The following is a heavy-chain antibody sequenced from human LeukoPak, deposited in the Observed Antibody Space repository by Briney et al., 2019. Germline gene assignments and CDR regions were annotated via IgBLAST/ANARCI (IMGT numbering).Heavy chain of an antibody. J-gene: IGHJ3*02. CDR2: IYHSGST. CDR1: GGSISSSNW. D-gene: IGHD5-18*01. Sequence: SETLSLTCAVSGGSISSSNWWSWVRQPPGKGLEWIGEIYHSGSTNYNPSLKSRVTISVDKSKNQFSLKLSSVTAADTAVYYCARDAPDTAMVKGAFDIWGQGTMVTVSS. V-gene: IGHV4-4*02. CDR3: ARDAPDTAMVKGAFDI.